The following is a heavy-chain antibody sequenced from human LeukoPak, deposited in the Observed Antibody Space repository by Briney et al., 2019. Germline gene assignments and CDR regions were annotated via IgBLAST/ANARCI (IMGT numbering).Heavy chain of an antibody. CDR3: AGLIRPGWFDP. J-gene: IGHJ5*02. CDR2: IFQSGHT. V-gene: IGHV4-38-2*02. D-gene: IGHD1-14*01. Sequence: SETLSLTCTVSDYSISSGYYWGWIRQPPGKGLEWTGSIFQSGHTYYSPSLKSRVTISVDTSNNRFSLKLSSVTAADTAVYYCAGLIRPGWFDPWGQGTLVTVSS. CDR1: DYSISSGYY.